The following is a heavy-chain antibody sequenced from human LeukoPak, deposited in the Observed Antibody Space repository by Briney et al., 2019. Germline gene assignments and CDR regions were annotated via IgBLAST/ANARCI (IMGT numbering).Heavy chain of an antibody. J-gene: IGHJ5*02. Sequence: SVKVSCKASGGTFSSYAISWVRQAPGQGLEWMGGIIPIFGTANYAQKFQGRVTITTDESTSTAYMELSSLRSEDTAVYYCARAGRWLRKLKSGDWFGPWGQGTLVTVSS. D-gene: IGHD5-24*01. CDR3: ARAGRWLRKLKSGDWFGP. CDR2: IIPIFGTA. CDR1: GGTFSSYA. V-gene: IGHV1-69*05.